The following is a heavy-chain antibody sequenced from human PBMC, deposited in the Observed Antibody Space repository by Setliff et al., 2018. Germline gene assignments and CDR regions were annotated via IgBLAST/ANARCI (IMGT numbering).Heavy chain of an antibody. CDR1: GGTFSTYG. D-gene: IGHD1-1*01. CDR3: ARELAINGFDI. V-gene: IGHV1-69*05. Sequence: SVKVSCKASGGTFSTYGISWVRQAPGQGLEWMGGTIPIFGTTNYAQKFRGRVTIITDESTSTAFMQLSSLRSEDTAVYYCARELAINGFDIWGQGTMVTVSS. J-gene: IGHJ3*02. CDR2: TIPIFGTT.